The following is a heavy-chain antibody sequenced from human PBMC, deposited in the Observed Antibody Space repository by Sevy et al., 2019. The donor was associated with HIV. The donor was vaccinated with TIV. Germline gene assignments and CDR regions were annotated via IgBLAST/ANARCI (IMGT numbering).Heavy chain of an antibody. D-gene: IGHD6-13*01. J-gene: IGHJ6*02. CDR1: GFTFSRYG. V-gene: IGHV3-30*18. Sequence: GGSLRLSCAAAGFTFSRYGMHWARQAPGKGLEWVAVISNDGSDKEYADSVKGRFTVSRDNSKDTVYLQMNSLRLEDMAVYYCANSRGRYEGSSWLYYYYIMDVWGQGTTVTVSS. CDR2: ISNDGSDK. CDR3: ANSRGRYEGSSWLYYYYIMDV.